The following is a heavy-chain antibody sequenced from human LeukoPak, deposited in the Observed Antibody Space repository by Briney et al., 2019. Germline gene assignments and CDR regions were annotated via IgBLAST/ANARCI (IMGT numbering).Heavy chain of an antibody. D-gene: IGHD3-22*01. J-gene: IGHJ5*02. CDR1: GYTFTSYY. Sequence: ASVKVSCKASGYTFTSYYIHWVRQAPGQGLEWMGRINPYSGATNYAQNFEGRVTITRDTSITTAYMELSRLTSDDTAGYYCARSSSGSSNWFGPWGQGTLVTVSS. CDR2: INPYSGAT. V-gene: IGHV1-2*06. CDR3: ARSSSGSSNWFGP.